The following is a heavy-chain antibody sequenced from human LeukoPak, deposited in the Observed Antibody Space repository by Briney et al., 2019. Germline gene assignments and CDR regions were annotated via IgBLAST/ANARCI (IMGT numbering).Heavy chain of an antibody. V-gene: IGHV3-7*01. CDR1: GFTFSTYW. CDR3: AKDRSFDY. Sequence: PGGSLRLSCAASGFTFSTYWMSWVRQAPGKGLEWVANIKQDGSEKYYVDSVKGRFTISRDNSKNTLYLQMNSLRAEDTAVYYCAKDRSFDYWGQGTLVTVSS. J-gene: IGHJ4*02. D-gene: IGHD3-10*01. CDR2: IKQDGSEK.